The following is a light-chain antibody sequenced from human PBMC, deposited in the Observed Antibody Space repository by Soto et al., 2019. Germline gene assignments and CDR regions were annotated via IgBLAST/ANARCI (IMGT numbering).Light chain of an antibody. Sequence: QSALTQPPSVSGAPGQRVTISCTGSSDDIGAGYDVHWYQQLPGTAPKLLIYGNSNRPSGVPDRFSGSKSGTSASLAITGLQAEDEADYYCQSYDSSLSGFVVFGGGTKLTAL. CDR3: QSYDSSLSGFVV. CDR2: GNS. J-gene: IGLJ2*01. V-gene: IGLV1-40*01. CDR1: SDDIGAGYD.